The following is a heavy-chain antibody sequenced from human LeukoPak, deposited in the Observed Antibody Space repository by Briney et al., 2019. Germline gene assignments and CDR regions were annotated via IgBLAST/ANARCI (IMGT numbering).Heavy chain of an antibody. CDR1: GYTFTGYY. CDR3: AREEPRGIAVAGTVWFDP. Sequence: ASVKVSCKASGYTFTGYYMHWVRQAPGQGLEWMGWINPNSGGTNYAQKFQGRVTMTRDTSISTAYMELSRLRSDDTAMYYCAREEPRGIAVAGTVWFDPWGQGTLVTVSS. J-gene: IGHJ5*02. V-gene: IGHV1-2*02. D-gene: IGHD6-19*01. CDR2: INPNSGGT.